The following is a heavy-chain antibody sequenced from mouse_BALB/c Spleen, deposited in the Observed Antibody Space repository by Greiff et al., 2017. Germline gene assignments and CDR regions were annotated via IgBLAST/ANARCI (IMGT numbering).Heavy chain of an antibody. V-gene: IGHV1-14*01. Sequence: EVQLQQSGPELVKPGASVKMSCKASGYTFTSYVMHWVKQKPGQGLEWIGYINPYNDGTKYNEKFKGKATLTSDKSSSTAYMELSSLTSEDSAVYYCARSTQLGLRGNAMDYWGQGTSVTVSS. CDR1: GYTFTSYV. CDR3: ARSTQLGLRGNAMDY. CDR2: INPYNDGT. D-gene: IGHD3-1*01. J-gene: IGHJ4*01.